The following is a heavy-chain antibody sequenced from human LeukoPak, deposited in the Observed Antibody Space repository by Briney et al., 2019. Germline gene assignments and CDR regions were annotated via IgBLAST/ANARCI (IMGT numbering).Heavy chain of an antibody. D-gene: IGHD3-22*01. Sequence: SETLSLTCTVSGGSISSYYWSWIRQPPGKGLEWIGYIYYSGSTNYNPSLKSRATISVDTSKNQFSLKLTSVTAADTAVYYCTRAASSGPLFTYHMDVWGKGTTVTVSS. V-gene: IGHV4-59*12. J-gene: IGHJ6*03. CDR2: IYYSGST. CDR1: GGSISSYY. CDR3: TRAASSGPLFTYHMDV.